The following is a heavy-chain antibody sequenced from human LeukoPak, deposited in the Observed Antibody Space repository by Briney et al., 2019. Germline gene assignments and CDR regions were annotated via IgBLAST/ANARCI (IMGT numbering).Heavy chain of an antibody. CDR1: GYSISSGYL. CDR2: IDGSGSS. CDR3: AKDSNPPSIAVAGVVNFDY. D-gene: IGHD6-19*01. J-gene: IGHJ4*02. Sequence: SETLSLTCTVSGYSISSGYLWGWIRQPPGKGLEWIGSIDGSGSSYYNPSLKSRVTISVDTSRNQFSLKLSSVTAADTAVYYCAKDSNPPSIAVAGVVNFDYWGQGTLVTVSS. V-gene: IGHV4-38-2*02.